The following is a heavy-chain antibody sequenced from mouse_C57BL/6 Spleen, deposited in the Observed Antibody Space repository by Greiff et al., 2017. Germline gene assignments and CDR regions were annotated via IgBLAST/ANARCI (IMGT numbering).Heavy chain of an antibody. CDR1: GFSLTSYG. V-gene: IGHV2-6-1*01. J-gene: IGHJ4*01. Sequence: QVQLKQSGPGLVAPSQSLSITCTVSGFSLTSYGVHWVRQPPGKGLEWLVVIWSDGSTTYNSALKSRLSISKDNSKSQVFLKMNSLQTDDTAMYYCARHGDSSGWGAMDYWGQGTSVTVSS. CDR3: ARHGDSSGWGAMDY. D-gene: IGHD3-2*02. CDR2: IWSDGST.